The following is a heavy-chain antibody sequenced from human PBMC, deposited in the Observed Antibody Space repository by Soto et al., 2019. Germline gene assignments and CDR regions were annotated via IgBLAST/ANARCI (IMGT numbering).Heavy chain of an antibody. D-gene: IGHD4-4*01. Sequence: GGPLRLSWAAAGFTFSNYAMPRVRQAPAGKVLEWVANINQDANEKYYVDSVKGRFTISRDNGKNSLYLQLNSLRAEDTAVYYCARDHVTPGLYFDYWGQGNQVTVFS. CDR2: INQDANEK. CDR3: ARDHVTPGLYFDY. V-gene: IGHV3-7*04. CDR1: GFTFSNYA. J-gene: IGHJ4*02.